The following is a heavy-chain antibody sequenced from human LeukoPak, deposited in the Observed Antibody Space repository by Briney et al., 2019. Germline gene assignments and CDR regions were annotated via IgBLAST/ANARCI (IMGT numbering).Heavy chain of an antibody. J-gene: IGHJ4*02. V-gene: IGHV3-30*02. CDR3: AKDGSYWDFDY. D-gene: IGHD1-26*01. Sequence: GGSLRLSCAASGFTFSSYGMHWVRQAPGKGLEWVTFIQFDGSNKYYADSVKGRFTISRDNSENALYLQMNSLRAEDTAVYYCAKDGSYWDFDYWGQGTLVTVSS. CDR1: GFTFSSYG. CDR2: IQFDGSNK.